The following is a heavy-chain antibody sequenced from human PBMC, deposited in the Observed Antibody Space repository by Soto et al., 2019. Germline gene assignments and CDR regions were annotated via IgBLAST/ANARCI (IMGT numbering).Heavy chain of an antibody. Sequence: EVQLLESGGGLVQPGGSLRLSCAASGFTFSSYDMSWVRQAPGKGLEWVSAITSTGGTTVYADCAKGRFTISRDNSKNTLYLQMDSLRAEDTAIYYCASHDMTILDYWGQGTLVTVSS. CDR2: ITSTGGTT. CDR3: ASHDMTILDY. D-gene: IGHD3-3*01. J-gene: IGHJ4*02. CDR1: GFTFSSYD. V-gene: IGHV3-23*01.